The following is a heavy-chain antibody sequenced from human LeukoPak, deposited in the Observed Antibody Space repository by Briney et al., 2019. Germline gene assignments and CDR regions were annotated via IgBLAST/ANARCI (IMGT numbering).Heavy chain of an antibody. Sequence: PGGSLRLSCAASGFTFSSYGMHWVRQAPGKGLEWVSVVSVTGGSTYYADSVKGRFTISRDNSKNTLFLQMTSLRAEDTAVYYCAKDRSSYDSSSFGDYWGQGTLVTVSS. D-gene: IGHD3-22*01. V-gene: IGHV3-23*01. CDR3: AKDRSSYDSSSFGDY. J-gene: IGHJ4*02. CDR2: VSVTGGST. CDR1: GFTFSSYG.